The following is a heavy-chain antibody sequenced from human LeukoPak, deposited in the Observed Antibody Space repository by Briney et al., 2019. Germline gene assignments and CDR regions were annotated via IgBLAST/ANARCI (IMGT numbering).Heavy chain of an antibody. D-gene: IGHD3-10*01. CDR1: GYTFTSYD. Sequence: ASVKVSCKASGYTFTSYDINWVRQATGQGLEWMGWMNPNSGNTGYAQKFQGRVTITRNTSISTAYMELSSLRAEDTAIYYCATDSYVSGSYYRLFYWGQGTLVTVSS. V-gene: IGHV1-8*03. CDR3: ATDSYVSGSYYRLFY. J-gene: IGHJ4*02. CDR2: MNPNSGNT.